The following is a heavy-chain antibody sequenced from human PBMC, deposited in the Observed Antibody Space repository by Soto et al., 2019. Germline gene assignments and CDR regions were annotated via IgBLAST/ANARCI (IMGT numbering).Heavy chain of an antibody. CDR1: GFTFSSYA. V-gene: IGHV3-64D*06. D-gene: IGHD3-22*01. J-gene: IGHJ4*02. Sequence: GGSLRLSCSASGFTFSSYAMHWVRQAPGKGLEYVSSISTNGGSTHYADSVKGRFTISRDNSKNTQYLQMSSLRADDTAVYYCVKGEYYYDRSGYYPFDYWGQGT. CDR2: ISTNGGST. CDR3: VKGEYYYDRSGYYPFDY.